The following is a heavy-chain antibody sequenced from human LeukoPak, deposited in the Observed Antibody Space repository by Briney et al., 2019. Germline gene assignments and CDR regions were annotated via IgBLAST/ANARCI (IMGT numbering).Heavy chain of an antibody. J-gene: IGHJ4*02. CDR2: INPNSGGT. CDR1: GYTFTGYY. CDR3: ARGPLWFGESLDPFDY. D-gene: IGHD3-10*01. V-gene: IGHV1-2*02. Sequence: WASVKVSCKASGYTFTGYYMHWVRQAPGQGLEWMGWINPNSGGTNYAQKFQGRVTMTRDTSISTAYMELSRLRSDDTAVYYCARGPLWFGESLDPFDYWGQGTLVTVSS.